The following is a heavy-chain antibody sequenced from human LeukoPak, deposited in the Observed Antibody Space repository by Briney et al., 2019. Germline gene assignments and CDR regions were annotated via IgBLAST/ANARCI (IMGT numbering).Heavy chain of an antibody. J-gene: IGHJ4*02. CDR3: ASNQYCSGGSCYSD. D-gene: IGHD2-15*01. CDR1: GGTFSSYA. Sequence: AASVTVSCKASGGTFSSYAISWVRQAPGQGLEWMGGIIPIFGTANYAQKFQGRVTITADESTSTAYMELSSLRSEDTAVYYCASNQYCSGGSCYSDWGQGTLVTVSS. CDR2: IIPIFGTA. V-gene: IGHV1-69*13.